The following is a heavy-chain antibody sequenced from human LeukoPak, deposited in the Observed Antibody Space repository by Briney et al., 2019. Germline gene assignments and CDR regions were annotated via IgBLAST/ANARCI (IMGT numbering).Heavy chain of an antibody. V-gene: IGHV4-59*08. CDR2: IYYSGNT. J-gene: IGHJ4*02. Sequence: SETLSLTCTVSGGSISSYYWSWIRQPPGKGLEWIGYIYYSGNTNYNPSLKSRVTISVDTSKNQFSLKLSSVTAAGTAVYYCARRGQWGHFDYWGQGTLVTVSS. CDR3: ARRGQWGHFDY. CDR1: GGSISSYY. D-gene: IGHD2-8*01.